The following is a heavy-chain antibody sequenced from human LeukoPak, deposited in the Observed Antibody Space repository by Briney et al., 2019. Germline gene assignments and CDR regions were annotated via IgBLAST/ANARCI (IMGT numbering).Heavy chain of an antibody. J-gene: IGHJ2*01. Sequence: GISWNSGSIGYADSVKGRFTISRDNAKNSLYLQMDSLRAEDTALYYCAKVPDGYPNWYFDLWGRGTLVTVSS. CDR2: ISWNSGSI. CDR3: AKVPDGYPNWYFDL. V-gene: IGHV3-9*01. D-gene: IGHD6-25*01.